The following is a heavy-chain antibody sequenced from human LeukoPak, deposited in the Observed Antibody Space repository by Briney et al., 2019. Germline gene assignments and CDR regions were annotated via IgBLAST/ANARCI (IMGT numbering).Heavy chain of an antibody. V-gene: IGHV4-59*01. Sequence: GSLRLSCAASGFTFSDYYMSWIRQPPGKGLEWIGYIYYSGSTNYNPSLKSRVTISVDTSKNQFSLKLSSVTAADTAVYYCASSPQRWLQLKREYYFDYWGQGTLVTVSS. CDR3: ASSPQRWLQLKREYYFDY. J-gene: IGHJ4*02. D-gene: IGHD5-24*01. CDR2: IYYSGST. CDR1: GFTFSDYY.